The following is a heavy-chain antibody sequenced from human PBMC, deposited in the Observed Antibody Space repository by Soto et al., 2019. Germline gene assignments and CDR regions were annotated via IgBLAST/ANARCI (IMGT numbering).Heavy chain of an antibody. D-gene: IGHD3-3*01. CDR3: ARDAYYDFWSGYYRYYYYGMDV. J-gene: IGHJ6*02. CDR2: ISSSSSYI. Sequence: GGSLRLSCAASGFTFSSYSMNWVRQAPGKGLEWASSISSSSSYIYYADSVKGRFTISRDNAKNSLYLQMSSLRAEDTAVYYCARDAYYDFWSGYYRYYYYGMDVWGQGTTVTVSS. V-gene: IGHV3-21*01. CDR1: GFTFSSYS.